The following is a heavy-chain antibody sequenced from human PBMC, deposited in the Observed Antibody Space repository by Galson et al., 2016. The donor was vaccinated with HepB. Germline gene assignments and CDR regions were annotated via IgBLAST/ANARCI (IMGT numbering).Heavy chain of an antibody. D-gene: IGHD3-3*01. Sequence: ETLSLTCSVSGGSISSYFWTWIRQPPGKGLELIGHIYYSGSTNYNPSLKSRVTISVDTSKNQFSLNLSSVTAADTAVYYCARGHYTPTALYYFDYWGQGTLVTVSS. J-gene: IGHJ4*02. V-gene: IGHV4-59*01. CDR1: GGSISSYF. CDR2: IYYSGST. CDR3: ARGHYTPTALYYFDY.